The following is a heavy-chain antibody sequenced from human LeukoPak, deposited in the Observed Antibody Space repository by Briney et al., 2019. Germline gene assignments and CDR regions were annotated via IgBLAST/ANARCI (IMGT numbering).Heavy chain of an antibody. CDR2: IIPIFGTA. CDR1: GGTFSSYA. J-gene: IGHJ6*02. Sequence: GASVKVSCKASGGTFSSYAWVRQAPGQGLEWMGGIIPIFGTANYAQKFQGRVTITADESTSTACMELSSLRSEDTAVYYCARDRRGYSYGSYYYGMDVWGQGTTVTVSS. V-gene: IGHV1-69*13. CDR3: ARDRRGYSYGSYYYGMDV. D-gene: IGHD5-18*01.